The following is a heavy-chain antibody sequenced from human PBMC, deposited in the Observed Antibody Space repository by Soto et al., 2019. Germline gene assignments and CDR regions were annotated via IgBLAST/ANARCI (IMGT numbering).Heavy chain of an antibody. V-gene: IGHV4-34*01. CDR3: ARGLHYSNYVDYYYYGMDV. D-gene: IGHD4-4*01. J-gene: IGHJ6*02. CDR1: GGSFSCYY. CDR2: INHSGST. Sequence: PSETLSLTCAVYGGSFSCYYWSWIRQPPGKGLEWIGEINHSGSTNYNPSLKSRVTISVDTSKNQFSLKLSSVTAADTAVYYCARGLHYSNYVDYYYYGMDVWGQGTTVTVSS.